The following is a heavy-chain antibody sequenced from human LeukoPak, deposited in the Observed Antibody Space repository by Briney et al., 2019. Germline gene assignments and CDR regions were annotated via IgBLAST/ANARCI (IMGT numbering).Heavy chain of an antibody. Sequence: GGSLRLSCAASGFTFSDYYMSWIRQAPGKGLEWVSYVSSSGNSIYYADSVKGRFTISRDNAKNPLYLQMNSLRAEDTAVYYCARNASGMIDYWGQGTLVTVSS. J-gene: IGHJ4*02. D-gene: IGHD3-10*01. V-gene: IGHV3-11*01. CDR2: VSSSGNSI. CDR1: GFTFSDYY. CDR3: ARNASGMIDY.